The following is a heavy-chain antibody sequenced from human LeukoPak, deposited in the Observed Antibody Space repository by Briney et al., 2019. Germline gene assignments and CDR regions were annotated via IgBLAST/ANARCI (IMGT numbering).Heavy chain of an antibody. J-gene: IGHJ4*02. CDR2: INGDGSST. CDR1: GFTFSSYW. V-gene: IGHV3-74*01. Sequence: GGSLKLSCAASGFTFSSYWMHWVRQAPGKGLVWVSRINGDGSSTAYADSVKGRFTISRDNAKNTLYLQMNSLRAEDTAVYYCAKDLYSGYDPLGYFDYWGQGTLVTVSS. CDR3: AKDLYSGYDPLGYFDY. D-gene: IGHD5-12*01.